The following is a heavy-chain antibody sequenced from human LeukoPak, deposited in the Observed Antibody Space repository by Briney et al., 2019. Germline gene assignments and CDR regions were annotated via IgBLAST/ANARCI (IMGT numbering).Heavy chain of an antibody. CDR2: MSPSGSAI. J-gene: IGHJ4*02. Sequence: PGGSLRLSCAASGFTFSDYYMSWIRQAPGKGLEWVSYMSPSGSAIYYADSVKGRFTISRDNAKNSLYLQMNSLRAKDTAVYFCARGGRDGYVYYWGQGTLVTVSS. CDR3: ARGGRDGYVYY. D-gene: IGHD5-24*01. V-gene: IGHV3-11*01. CDR1: GFTFSDYY.